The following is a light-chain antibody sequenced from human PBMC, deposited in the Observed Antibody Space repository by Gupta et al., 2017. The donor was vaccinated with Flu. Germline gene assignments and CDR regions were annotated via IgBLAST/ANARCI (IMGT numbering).Light chain of an antibody. CDR2: RPS. J-gene: IGKJ3*01. CDR3: QQYGSSPFT. V-gene: IGKV3-20*01. Sequence: ERATLSGRASRPVSSNYVAWYQQKPGQAPRLLVYRPSTKASGVPDRISGSGSGTDFTLTISRLEPEDFAVYYCQQYGSSPFTFGPGT. CDR1: RPVSSNY.